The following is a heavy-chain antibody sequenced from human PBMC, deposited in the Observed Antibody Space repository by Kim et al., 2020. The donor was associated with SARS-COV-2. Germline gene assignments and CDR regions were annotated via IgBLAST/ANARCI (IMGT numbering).Heavy chain of an antibody. CDR1: GYSFTSYW. V-gene: IGHV5-51*01. CDR2: IYPGDSDT. Sequence: GESLKISCKGSGYSFTSYWIGWVRQMPGKGLEWMGIIYPGDSDTRYSPSFQGQVTISADKSISTAYLQWSSLKASDTAMYYCARLRFYGSGSNPGYYGMDVWGQGTTVTVSS. J-gene: IGHJ6*02. D-gene: IGHD3-10*01. CDR3: ARLRFYGSGSNPGYYGMDV.